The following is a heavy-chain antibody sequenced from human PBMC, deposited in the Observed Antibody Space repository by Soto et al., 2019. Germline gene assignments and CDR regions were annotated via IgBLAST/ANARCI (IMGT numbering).Heavy chain of an antibody. CDR3: ARESGWQWLVGIDY. V-gene: IGHV3-23*01. J-gene: IGHJ4*02. CDR2: ISGGGDTT. CDR1: GFTFSSYG. Sequence: PGGSLRLSCAASGFTFSSYGISWIRLSPGKGLGWVSVISGGGDTTYYTPSVKGRFTISRDDFRNTLYLQMNSLRSDDTAVYYSARESGWQWLVGIDYWGQGTLVTVSS. D-gene: IGHD6-19*01.